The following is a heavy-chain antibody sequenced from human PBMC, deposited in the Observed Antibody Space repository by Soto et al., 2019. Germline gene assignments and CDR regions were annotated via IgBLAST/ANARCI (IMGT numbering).Heavy chain of an antibody. CDR1: GFTFSSYS. D-gene: IGHD2-15*01. V-gene: IGHV3-30-3*01. J-gene: IGHJ3*01. Sequence: QVQLVESGGVVVQHGRSLRLSCAASGFTFSSYSRHWVRKAPGKWLEWVTVIAYDGSKKYYADSVKGRFTISRDNSKNTLYVKMNSLRAADTAVYYCAREYGIGGAAFDFWGQGTMVTVSS. CDR3: AREYGIGGAAFDF. CDR2: IAYDGSKK.